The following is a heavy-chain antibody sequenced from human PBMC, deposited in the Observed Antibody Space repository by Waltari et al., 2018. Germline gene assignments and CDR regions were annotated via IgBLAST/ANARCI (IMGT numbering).Heavy chain of an antibody. J-gene: IGHJ3*01. CDR2: INSDGSST. Sequence: EVQLVESGGGLVQPGGSLRLSCAASGFTVSSCRMHWVRQDPGKGLVLVSGINSDGSSTFYADSVNGRFTISRDDAKNTLYLQMNSLRLEDTAVYYCSDVFDVLHFWGQGTMVSVSS. CDR1: GFTVSSCR. V-gene: IGHV3-74*01. CDR3: SDVFDVLHF.